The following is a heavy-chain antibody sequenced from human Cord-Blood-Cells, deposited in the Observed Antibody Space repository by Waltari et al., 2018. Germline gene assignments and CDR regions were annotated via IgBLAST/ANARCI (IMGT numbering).Heavy chain of an antibody. CDR2: IDWDDDK. D-gene: IGHD7-27*01. Sequence: QVTLKESGPALVKPTQTLTLTCTLSGFSLSTSGMRVSWIRQPPGKALEWLARIDWDDDKFYSTSLKTRLTISKDTSKNQVVLTMTNMDPVDTATYYCARIQTGDDAFDIWGQGTMVTVSS. V-gene: IGHV2-70*04. CDR3: ARIQTGDDAFDI. CDR1: GFSLSTSGMR. J-gene: IGHJ3*02.